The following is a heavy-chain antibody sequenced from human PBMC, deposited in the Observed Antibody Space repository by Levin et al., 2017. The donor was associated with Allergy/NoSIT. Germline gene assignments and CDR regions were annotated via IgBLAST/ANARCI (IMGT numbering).Heavy chain of an antibody. CDR3: ARDPRYFDWLTRFDY. Sequence: ASVKVSCKASGYTFTSYGISWVRQAPGQGLEWMGWISAYNGNTNYAQKLQGRVTMTTDTSTSTAYMELRSLRSDDTAVYYCARDPRYFDWLTRFDYWGQGTLVTVSS. D-gene: IGHD3-9*01. CDR2: ISAYNGNT. CDR1: GYTFTSYG. V-gene: IGHV1-18*01. J-gene: IGHJ4*02.